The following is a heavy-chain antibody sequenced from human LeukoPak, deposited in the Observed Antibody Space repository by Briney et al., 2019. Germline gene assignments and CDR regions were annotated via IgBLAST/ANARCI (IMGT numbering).Heavy chain of an antibody. CDR3: ARDLTTVTTS. J-gene: IGHJ5*02. V-gene: IGHV3-48*03. CDR1: GFTFSGSA. D-gene: IGHD4-17*01. CDR2: ISSSGSTI. Sequence: GGSLRLSCAASGFTFSGSAMHWVRQAPGKGLEWVSYISSSGSTIYYADSVKGRFTISRDNAKNSLYLQMNSLRAEDTAVYYCARDLTTVTTSWGQGTLVTVSS.